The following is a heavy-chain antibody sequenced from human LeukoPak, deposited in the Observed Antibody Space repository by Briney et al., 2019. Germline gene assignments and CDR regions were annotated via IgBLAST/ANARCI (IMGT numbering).Heavy chain of an antibody. D-gene: IGHD3-10*01. CDR3: AGVFSGRRPFEL. Sequence: SETLSLTCTVSSGSINDYYWNWLRQPPGKGLEWIGFIYYRGTTNNNPSLKSRVTTSIDTSKKQFSLNLSSVTAADTAIYYCAGVFSGRRPFELWGQGILVTVSS. J-gene: IGHJ4*02. CDR2: IYYRGTT. V-gene: IGHV4-59*03. CDR1: SGSINDYY.